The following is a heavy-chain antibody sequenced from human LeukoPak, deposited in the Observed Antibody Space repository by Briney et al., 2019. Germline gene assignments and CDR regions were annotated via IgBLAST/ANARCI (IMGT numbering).Heavy chain of an antibody. CDR1: GFTFSSYA. D-gene: IGHD3-22*01. V-gene: IGHV3-23*01. Sequence: QPGGSLRLSCAASGFTFSSYAMSWVRQAPGKGLEWVSGISGNGGSTYYADSVKGRFTISRDNAKNSLYLQMNSLRAEDTASYYCARGLMGGYPYFENWGQGTLVTVSS. CDR3: ARGLMGGYPYFEN. J-gene: IGHJ4*02. CDR2: ISGNGGST.